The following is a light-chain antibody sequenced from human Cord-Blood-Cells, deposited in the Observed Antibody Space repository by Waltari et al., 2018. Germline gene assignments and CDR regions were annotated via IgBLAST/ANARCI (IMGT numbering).Light chain of an antibody. CDR3: QSAESSGTYYV. CDR1: ALPKQY. Sequence: SYELTQPPSVSVSPGQTARITCPGDALPKQYAYWYQEKPGQAPVLVIYKDSERPSGIPERFSGSSSGTTVTLTISGVQAEDEADYYCQSAESSGTYYVFGTGTKVTVL. J-gene: IGLJ1*01. CDR2: KDS. V-gene: IGLV3-25*03.